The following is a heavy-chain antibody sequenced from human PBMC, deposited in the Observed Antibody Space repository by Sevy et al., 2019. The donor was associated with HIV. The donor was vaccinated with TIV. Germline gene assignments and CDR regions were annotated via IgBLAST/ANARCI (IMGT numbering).Heavy chain of an antibody. Sequence: GGSLRLSCAASGFTFSSYEMNWVRQAPGKGLEWVSYISNSGNTISYSDSVRGRFTISRDNARNSLYLQMNSLRAEDTAVYYCARDLPPSATTVAHFDCWGLGTLVTVSS. D-gene: IGHD4-17*01. CDR2: ISNSGNTI. CDR1: GFTFSSYE. V-gene: IGHV3-48*03. J-gene: IGHJ4*02. CDR3: ARDLPPSATTVAHFDC.